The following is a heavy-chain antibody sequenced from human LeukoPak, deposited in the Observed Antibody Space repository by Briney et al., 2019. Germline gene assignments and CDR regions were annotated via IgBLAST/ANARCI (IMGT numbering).Heavy chain of an antibody. Sequence: ASVKVSCKASGYTFLSYGISWVRQAPGQGLEWMGWISGYNGNTNYAQKLQGRVTATTDTSTSTAYMELRSLRSDDTAVYYCARDLKYYYDSSGPRVFDYWGQGTLVTVSS. CDR1: GYTFLSYG. CDR3: ARDLKYYYDSSGPRVFDY. J-gene: IGHJ4*02. V-gene: IGHV1-18*01. CDR2: ISGYNGNT. D-gene: IGHD3-22*01.